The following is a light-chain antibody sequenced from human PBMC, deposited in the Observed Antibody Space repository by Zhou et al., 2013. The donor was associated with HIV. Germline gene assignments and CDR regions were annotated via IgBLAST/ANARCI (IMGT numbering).Light chain of an antibody. J-gene: IGKJ3*01. Sequence: DIQMTQSPSSLSASVGDRVTITCQASQDISNFLNWYQQKPGKAPKLLIYDASNLERGVPSRFSGSGSGTDFTFTISSLQPEDIATYYCQQYEDLPFTFG. V-gene: IGKV1-33*01. CDR1: QDISNF. CDR2: DAS. CDR3: QQYEDLPFT.